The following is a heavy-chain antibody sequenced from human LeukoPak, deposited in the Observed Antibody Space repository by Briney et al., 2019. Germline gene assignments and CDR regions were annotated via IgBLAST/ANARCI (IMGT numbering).Heavy chain of an antibody. D-gene: IGHD6-13*01. Sequence: SETLSLTCTVSGGSISSYYWSWIRQPSGKGLEWIGYIYTSGSTNYNPSLKSRVTISVDTSKNQFSLKLSSVTAADTAVYYCARWAPSSWYYYYGMDVWGQGTTVTVSS. J-gene: IGHJ6*02. CDR3: ARWAPSSWYYYYGMDV. CDR2: IYTSGST. CDR1: GGSISSYY. V-gene: IGHV4-4*09.